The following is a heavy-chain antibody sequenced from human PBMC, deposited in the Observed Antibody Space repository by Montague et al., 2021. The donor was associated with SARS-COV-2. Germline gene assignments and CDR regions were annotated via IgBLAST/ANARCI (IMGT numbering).Heavy chain of an antibody. V-gene: IGHV3-23*03. CDR2: IASGVRST. J-gene: IGHJ4*02. D-gene: IGHD6-19*01. Sequence: SLRLSCAASGFTFNNYAMNWVRQAPGKGLEWVSVIASGVRSTFXXXSXXGRFTISRDNSKDTLYLQMYSLRPEDTAIYYCAKDPVPVAGRYFDYWGQGTLVTVSS. CDR1: GFTFNNYA. CDR3: AKDPVPVAGRYFDY.